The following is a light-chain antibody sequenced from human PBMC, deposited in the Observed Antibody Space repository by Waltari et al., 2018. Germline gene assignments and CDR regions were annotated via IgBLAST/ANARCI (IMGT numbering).Light chain of an antibody. J-gene: IGLJ2*01. CDR2: DVT. CDR3: SSFTSSTTGI. V-gene: IGLV2-14*03. CDR1: RSASGGYAY. Sequence: SALTQPDSVSGSPGQSITISCSGLRSASGGYAYVSWYQQHTGEAPKVIIYDVTNRPSGVSNRFSGSKSGSSASLTIAGLQPEDEADYYCSSFTSSTTGIFGGGTKLTVL.